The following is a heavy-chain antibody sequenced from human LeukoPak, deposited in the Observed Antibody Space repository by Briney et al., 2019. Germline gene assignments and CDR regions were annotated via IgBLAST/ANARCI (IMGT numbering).Heavy chain of an antibody. V-gene: IGHV3-23*01. Sequence: GGSLRLSCAASGFTFNSYNMNWVRQAPGKGLEWVSTIRNSGISTYYADSVKGRFTISRDNSKNTLYLQMNSLRAEDTAVYYCAKGARIAVAGTFSYYFDYWGQGTLVTVSS. J-gene: IGHJ4*02. CDR2: IRNSGIST. CDR1: GFTFNSYN. CDR3: AKGARIAVAGTFSYYFDY. D-gene: IGHD6-19*01.